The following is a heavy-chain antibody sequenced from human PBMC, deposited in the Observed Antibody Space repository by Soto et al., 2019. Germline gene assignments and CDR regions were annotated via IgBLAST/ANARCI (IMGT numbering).Heavy chain of an antibody. V-gene: IGHV3-30-3*01. CDR3: ARDFPESIAVVGTIGY. J-gene: IGHJ4*02. Sequence: GGSLRLGFPASGFNFSSYAMRWFRHAPGQALDWVAVISYNGSYETYEDSDQGRFTISRDNSKNTMYMQMNSLRAEDTAVYYCARDFPESIAVVGTIGYWGQGTLVTVSS. CDR2: ISYNGSYE. D-gene: IGHD6-19*01. CDR1: GFNFSSYA.